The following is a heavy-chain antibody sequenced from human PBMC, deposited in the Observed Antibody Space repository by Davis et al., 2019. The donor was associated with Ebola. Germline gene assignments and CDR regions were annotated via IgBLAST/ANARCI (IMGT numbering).Heavy chain of an antibody. J-gene: IGHJ4*02. V-gene: IGHV6-1*01. CDR2: TYYNSKWYN. D-gene: IGHD5-12*01. Sequence: HSQTLSLTCAISGNSVSSNSAACNWIRQSPSRGLEWLGRTYYNSKWYNDYALSVKSRITINPDTSKNQFSLQLNSVTPEDTAVYYCATGWLRSGFDYWGQGTLATVSS. CDR1: GNSVSSNSAA. CDR3: ATGWLRSGFDY.